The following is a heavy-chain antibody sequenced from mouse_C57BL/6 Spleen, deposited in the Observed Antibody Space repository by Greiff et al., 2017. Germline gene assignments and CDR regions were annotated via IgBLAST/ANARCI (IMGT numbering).Heavy chain of an antibody. Sequence: VQLKQSGAELVRPGTSVKVSCKASGYAFTNYLIEWVKQRPGQGLEWIGVINPGSGGTNYNEKFKGKATLTADKSSSTAYMQLSSLTSEDSAVYFCARGELITTVVAPFAYWGQGTLVTVSA. CDR1: GYAFTNYL. CDR2: INPGSGGT. D-gene: IGHD1-1*01. V-gene: IGHV1-54*01. CDR3: ARGELITTVVAPFAY. J-gene: IGHJ3*01.